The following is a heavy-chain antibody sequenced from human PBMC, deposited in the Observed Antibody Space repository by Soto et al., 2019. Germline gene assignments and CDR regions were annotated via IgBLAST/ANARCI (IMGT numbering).Heavy chain of an antibody. CDR3: ARDQASYMTTVTTLDY. D-gene: IGHD4-17*01. V-gene: IGHV3-33*01. Sequence: QVQLVESGGGVVQPGRSLRLSCAASGFAFSSYGMHWVRQAPGKGLEWVAVIWYDGSNKYYADSVKGRFTISRDNSKNTLYLQMNSLRAEDTAVYYCARDQASYMTTVTTLDYWGQGTLVTVSS. J-gene: IGHJ4*02. CDR2: IWYDGSNK. CDR1: GFAFSSYG.